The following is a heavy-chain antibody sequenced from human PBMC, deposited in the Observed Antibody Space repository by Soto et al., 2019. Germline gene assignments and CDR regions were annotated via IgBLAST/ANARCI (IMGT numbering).Heavy chain of an antibody. J-gene: IGHJ4*02. CDR1: GFTFSSYG. CDR3: ARDPPEGFGALVY. Sequence: VQLVESGGGVVQPGRSLRLSCAASGFTFSSYGMHWVRQAPGKGLEWVAVIWYDGSNKYYADSVKGRFTISRDNSKNTLDLQMNRLRAEDTAVYYCARDPPEGFGALVYWGQGTLVTVSS. V-gene: IGHV3-33*01. D-gene: IGHD3-10*01. CDR2: IWYDGSNK.